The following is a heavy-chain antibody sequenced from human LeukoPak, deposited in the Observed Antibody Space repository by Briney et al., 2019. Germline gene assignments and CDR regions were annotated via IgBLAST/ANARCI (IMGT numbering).Heavy chain of an antibody. Sequence: SQTLSLTCAISGDSVSTNSAAWNWIRQSPSRGLEWLGRTYYKSKWYNDYAVSVKGRITINPDTSKNQFSLQLNSVTPEETAVYYCARDLLPRDAFDIWGQGTMVTVSS. J-gene: IGHJ3*02. CDR3: ARDLLPRDAFDI. D-gene: IGHD3-10*01. CDR2: TYYKSKWYN. CDR1: GDSVSTNSAA. V-gene: IGHV6-1*01.